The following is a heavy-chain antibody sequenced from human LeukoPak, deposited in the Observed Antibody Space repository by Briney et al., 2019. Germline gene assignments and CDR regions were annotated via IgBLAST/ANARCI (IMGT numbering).Heavy chain of an antibody. CDR1: GGSTSSYY. J-gene: IGHJ4*02. D-gene: IGHD2-21*01. V-gene: IGHV4-59*01. CDR3: ARASATLLQTRYFDY. CDR2: IYYSGST. Sequence: SETLSLTCTVSGGSTSSYYWSWIRQPPGKGLEWIGYIYYSGSTNYNPSLKSRVTISVDTSKNQFSLKLSSVTAADTAVYYCARASATLLQTRYFDYWGQGTLVTVSS.